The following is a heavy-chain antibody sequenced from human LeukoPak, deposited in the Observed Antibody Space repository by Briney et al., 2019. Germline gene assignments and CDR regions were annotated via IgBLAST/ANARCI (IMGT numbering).Heavy chain of an antibody. V-gene: IGHV1-46*01. D-gene: IGHD6-13*01. Sequence: ASVKVSCKASGYTFTSYYMHWVRQAPGQGLEWMGIINPSGGSTSYAQKFQGRVTMTRDMSTSTVYMELSSLRSEDTAVYYCAKDPHRRRPGYSSTFYWFDSWGQGTLVTVSS. CDR2: INPSGGST. CDR1: GYTFTSYY. J-gene: IGHJ5*01. CDR3: AKDPHRRRPGYSSTFYWFDS.